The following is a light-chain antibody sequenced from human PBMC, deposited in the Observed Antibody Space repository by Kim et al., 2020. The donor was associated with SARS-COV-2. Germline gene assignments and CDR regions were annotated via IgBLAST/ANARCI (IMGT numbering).Light chain of an antibody. CDR1: NIGSKS. Sequence: APGKPARITWGGNNIGSKSVHWYQQKPGQAHVLVVYDDSDRPSGIPERFSGSNAGNTATLTISRVEAGDEADYYCQVWDSSSDPVVFGGGTQLTVL. CDR2: DDS. V-gene: IGLV3-21*03. J-gene: IGLJ2*01. CDR3: QVWDSSSDPVV.